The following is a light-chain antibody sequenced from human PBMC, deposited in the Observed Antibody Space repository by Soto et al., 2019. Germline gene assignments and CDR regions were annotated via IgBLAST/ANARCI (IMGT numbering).Light chain of an antibody. J-gene: IGLJ1*01. V-gene: IGLV2-14*03. CDR2: DVI. CDR1: SSDIGAFNH. Sequence: QSVLTQPASVSDSPGQSITISCIGTSSDIGAFNHVSWHQQHPGKAPKLIIYDVINRPSGVSNRFSGSKTGNTASLIISGLQAEDEADYYCGSYTSSSSYVFGSGTKVTVL. CDR3: GSYTSSSSYV.